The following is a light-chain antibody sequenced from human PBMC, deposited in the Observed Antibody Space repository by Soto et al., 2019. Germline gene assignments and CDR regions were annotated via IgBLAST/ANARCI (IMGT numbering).Light chain of an antibody. Sequence: DIVLTQSPATLSLSPGQRATLSCRASQSVSSNYFAWYQQKRGQPPRLLIYGASITATGIPDRFSGSGSGTDFTLTISSLEPEDFAVYYCHQYDSSPLPFGGGAKVEIK. V-gene: IGKV3-20*01. CDR1: QSVSSNY. CDR2: GAS. J-gene: IGKJ4*01. CDR3: HQYDSSPLP.